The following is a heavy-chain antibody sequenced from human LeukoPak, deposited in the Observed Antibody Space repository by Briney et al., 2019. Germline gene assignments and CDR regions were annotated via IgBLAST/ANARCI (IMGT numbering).Heavy chain of an antibody. CDR2: IIPNFATT. V-gene: IGHV1-69*01. D-gene: IGHD2-15*01. CDR3: ARVVDAFDI. J-gene: IGHJ3*02. Sequence: GSSVKVSCKASGGTFSSYAISWVRQAPGQGLEWMGGIIPNFATTQYAEKFQDRVTFTADESTTTVYMELKSLRFGDSAIYYCARVVDAFDIWGQGTMVTVSS. CDR1: GGTFSSYA.